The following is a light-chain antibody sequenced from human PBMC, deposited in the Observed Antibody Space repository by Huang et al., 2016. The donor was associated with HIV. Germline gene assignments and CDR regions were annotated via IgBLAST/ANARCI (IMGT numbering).Light chain of an antibody. CDR3: QHRGNWARFT. V-gene: IGKV3-11*01. CDR2: DAS. Sequence: EIVLTQSPATLSLSPGERATLSCRASQSVSSFLAWYQQKPGQAPRLLIYDASNRFSGSGSGTDFTLTISSLEPEDFAVCYCQHRGNWARFTFGPGTKVDIK. J-gene: IGKJ3*01. CDR1: QSVSSF.